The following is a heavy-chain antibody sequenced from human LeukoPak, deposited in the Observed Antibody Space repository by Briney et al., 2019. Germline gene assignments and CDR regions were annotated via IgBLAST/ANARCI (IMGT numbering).Heavy chain of an antibody. D-gene: IGHD5-18*01. J-gene: IGHJ4*02. CDR2: INHSGST. Sequence: SETLSLTCAVYGVSFSGYYWSWIRQPPGKGLEWIGEINHSGSTNYNPSLKSRVTISVDTSKNQFSLKLSSVTAADTAVYYCASRSTATGDYWGQGTLVTVSS. V-gene: IGHV4-34*01. CDR3: ASRSTATGDY. CDR1: GVSFSGYY.